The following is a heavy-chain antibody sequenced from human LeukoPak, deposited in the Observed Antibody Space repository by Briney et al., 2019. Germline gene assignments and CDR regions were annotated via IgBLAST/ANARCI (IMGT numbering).Heavy chain of an antibody. CDR2: IHYSGNT. J-gene: IGHJ2*01. CDR3: ARDRGPSTRFDL. D-gene: IGHD3-10*01. CDR1: GDSVRTSNYY. Sequence: SETLSLTCTVSGDSVRTSNYYWSWIRQPPGKGLEWIGYIHYSGNTNYNTSLKSRVTISVDTSKSQFSLKLSSVTAADTAVYYCARDRGPSTRFDLWGRGTLVTVSS. V-gene: IGHV4-61*01.